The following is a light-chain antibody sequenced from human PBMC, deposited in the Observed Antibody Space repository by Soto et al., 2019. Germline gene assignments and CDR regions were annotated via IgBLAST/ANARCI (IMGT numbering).Light chain of an antibody. V-gene: IGKV3-20*01. CDR3: QHYRTS. Sequence: EIVLTQSPGTLSLSPGERATLSCRASQSVSSSYLAWYQQKPGQAPRQLIYGASSRATGIPDRFSGSGSETDFTLTITSLELEDFAVYYCQHYRTSFGGGTRVEIK. J-gene: IGKJ4*01. CDR1: QSVSSSY. CDR2: GAS.